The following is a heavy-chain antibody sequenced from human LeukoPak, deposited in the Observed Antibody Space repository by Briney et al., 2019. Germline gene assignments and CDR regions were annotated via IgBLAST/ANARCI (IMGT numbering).Heavy chain of an antibody. CDR1: GFTFSSHG. J-gene: IGHJ5*02. V-gene: IGHV3-23*01. Sequence: GGSLRLSCAASGFTFSSHGMNWVRQAPGKGLEWVSGIIPSGHTTYYADSVRGRFTISRDNSRNTLYLQMNSLRAEDTAVYYCAKVRDGYNFITWGQGTLVTVSS. D-gene: IGHD5-24*01. CDR3: AKVRDGYNFIT. CDR2: IIPSGHTT.